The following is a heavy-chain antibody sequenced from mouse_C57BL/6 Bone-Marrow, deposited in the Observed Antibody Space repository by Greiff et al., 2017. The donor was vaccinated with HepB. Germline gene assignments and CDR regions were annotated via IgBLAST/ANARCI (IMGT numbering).Heavy chain of an antibody. J-gene: IGHJ3*01. Sequence: VKLMESGPELVKPGASVKISCKASGYAFSSSWMNWVKQRPGKGLEWIGRIYPGDGDTNYNGKFKGKATLTADKSSSTAYMQLSSLTSEDSAVYFCARLGGAFAYWGQGTLVTVSA. V-gene: IGHV1-82*01. CDR2: IYPGDGDT. CDR3: ARLGGAFAY. CDR1: GYAFSSSW.